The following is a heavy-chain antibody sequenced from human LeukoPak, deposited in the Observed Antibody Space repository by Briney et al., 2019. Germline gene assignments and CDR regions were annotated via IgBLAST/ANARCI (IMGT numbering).Heavy chain of an antibody. CDR1: GGSISSGSYY. CDR3: ASGTTVTERDDY. D-gene: IGHD4-17*01. CDR2: IYTSGST. V-gene: IGHV4-61*02. J-gene: IGHJ4*02. Sequence: SQTLSLTCTVSGGSISSGSYYWSWIRQPAGKGLEWIGRIYTSGSTNYNPSLKSRVTISVDTSKNQFSLKLSSVTAADTAVYYCASGTTVTERDDYWGQGTLVTVSS.